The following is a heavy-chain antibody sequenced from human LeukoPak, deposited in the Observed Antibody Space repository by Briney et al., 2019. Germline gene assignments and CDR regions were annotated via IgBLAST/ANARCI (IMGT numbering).Heavy chain of an antibody. CDR2: ISAYNGNT. D-gene: IGHD6-19*01. J-gene: IGHJ4*02. CDR3: ARDLREYSSGWYPFDY. V-gene: IGHV1-18*01. CDR1: GYTFTSYG. Sequence: ASVKVSCKASGYTFTSYGISWVRQAPGQGLEWMGWISAYNGNTNYAQKLQGRVTMTTDTSTSTAYMELRSLRSDDTAVYYCARDLREYSSGWYPFDYWGQGTLVTASS.